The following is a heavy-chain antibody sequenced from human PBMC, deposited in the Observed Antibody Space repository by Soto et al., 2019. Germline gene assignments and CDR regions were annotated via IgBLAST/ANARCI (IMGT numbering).Heavy chain of an antibody. J-gene: IGHJ4*02. V-gene: IGHV3-48*02. CDR3: ARGTLGYCISTSCSIFDY. CDR1: GFTFSSYS. D-gene: IGHD2-2*01. CDR2: ISSSSSTI. Sequence: ESGGGLVQPGGSLRLSCAASGFTFSSYSMNWVRQAPGKGLEWVSYISSSSSTIYYADSVKGRFTISRDNAKNSLYLQMNSLRDEDTAVYYCARGTLGYCISTSCSIFDYWGQGTLVTVSS.